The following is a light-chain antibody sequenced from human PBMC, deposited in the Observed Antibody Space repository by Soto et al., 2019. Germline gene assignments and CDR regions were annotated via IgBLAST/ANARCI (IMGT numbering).Light chain of an antibody. CDR2: SNN. CDR3: AARDDRLKRVI. CDR1: SSNIGSHT. Sequence: QSVLTQPPSASGTPGQRITISCSGSSSNIGSHTVNWHQQVPGTAPKLLIYSNNERPSGVPDRFSGSKSGTSASLAISGLQCGDEADYYGAARDDRLKRVIFGGGTPLTAL. V-gene: IGLV1-44*01. J-gene: IGLJ7*02.